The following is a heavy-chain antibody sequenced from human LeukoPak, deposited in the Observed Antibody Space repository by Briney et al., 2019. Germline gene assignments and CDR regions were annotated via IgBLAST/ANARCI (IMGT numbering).Heavy chain of an antibody. CDR3: AKDRQKGSGSYFYYFDY. D-gene: IGHD3-10*01. CDR2: ISGSGGST. CDR1: GFTFSSYA. J-gene: IGHJ4*02. V-gene: IGHV3-23*01. Sequence: GGSLRLSCAASGFTFSSYAMSWVRQAPGKGLEWVSAISGSGGSTYYADSVKSRFTISRDNSKNTLYLQMNSLRAEDTAVYYCAKDRQKGSGSYFYYFDYWGQGTLVTVSS.